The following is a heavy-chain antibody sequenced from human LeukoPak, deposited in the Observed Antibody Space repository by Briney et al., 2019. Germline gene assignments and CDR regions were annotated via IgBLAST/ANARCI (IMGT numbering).Heavy chain of an antibody. J-gene: IGHJ6*04. CDR2: IYYSGST. V-gene: IGHV4-59*01. Sequence: SETLSLTCAVYGGSFSGYYWSWIRQPPGKGLEWIGYIYYSGSTNYNPSLKSRVTISVDTSKNQFSLKLSSVTAADTAVYYCARANYLGSVALDVWGKGTTVTVSS. D-gene: IGHD2-15*01. CDR3: ARANYLGSVALDV. CDR1: GGSFSGYY.